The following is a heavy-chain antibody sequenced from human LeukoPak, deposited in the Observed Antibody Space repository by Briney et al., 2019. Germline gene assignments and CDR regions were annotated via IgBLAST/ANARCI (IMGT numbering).Heavy chain of an antibody. D-gene: IGHD1-26*01. J-gene: IGHJ4*02. CDR3: ARGAYFDY. V-gene: IGHV4-59*11. CDR2: FYYSGST. Sequence: KTSETLSLTCTVSGGSISGHYWSWLRQPPGKGLEWIGHFYYSGSTNYNPSLQSRVTISVDTSNNQVSLKLTSVTAADTAVYYCARGAYFDYWGQGTLVTVSS. CDR1: GGSISGHY.